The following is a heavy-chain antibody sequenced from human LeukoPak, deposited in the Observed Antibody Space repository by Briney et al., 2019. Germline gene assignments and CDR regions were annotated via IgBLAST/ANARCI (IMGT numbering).Heavy chain of an antibody. V-gene: IGHV4-61*02. J-gene: IGHJ4*02. Sequence: PSETLSLTCTVSGGSISSGVYYWSWIRQPAGKGLEWIGRIYTSGSTNYNPSLKSRVTISVDTSKNQFSLKLSSVTAADTALYYCARDTDYHSPFFDYWGQGTLVTVSS. CDR3: ARDTDYHSPFFDY. D-gene: IGHD3-22*01. CDR2: IYTSGST. CDR1: GGSISSGVYY.